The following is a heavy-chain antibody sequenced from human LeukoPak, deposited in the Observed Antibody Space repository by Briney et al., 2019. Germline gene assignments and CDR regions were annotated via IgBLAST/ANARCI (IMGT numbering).Heavy chain of an antibody. CDR3: ARQPVVAATPFYYMDV. D-gene: IGHD2-15*01. Sequence: ASVKVSCKASGYTFTSYYMHWVRQAPGQGLEWMGIINPSGGSTSYAQKFQGRVTMTRDMSTSTVYMELSSVTAADTAVYYCARQPVVAATPFYYMDVWGKGAPVTISS. CDR1: GYTFTSYY. V-gene: IGHV1-46*01. J-gene: IGHJ6*03. CDR2: INPSGGST.